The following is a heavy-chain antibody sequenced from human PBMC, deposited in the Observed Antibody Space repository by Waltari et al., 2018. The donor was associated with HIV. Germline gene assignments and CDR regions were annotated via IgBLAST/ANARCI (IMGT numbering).Heavy chain of an antibody. CDR1: GYTFTDYY. Sequence: QVQLVQSGAEVKKPGASVRVSCKASGYTFTDYYIHWVRQAPGIGLEWMGWINPNSGDTNEAQKLQGRVTMTRDTSISTAYMELSRLRSDDTAMYYCAKVSIIGTTWDYWGQGTLITVSS. V-gene: IGHV1-2*02. J-gene: IGHJ4*02. CDR3: AKVSIIGTTWDY. CDR2: INPNSGDT. D-gene: IGHD1-7*01.